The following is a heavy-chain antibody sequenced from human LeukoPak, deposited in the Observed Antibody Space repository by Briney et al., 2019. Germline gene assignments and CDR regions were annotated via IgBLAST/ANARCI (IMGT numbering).Heavy chain of an antibody. Sequence: GGSLRLSCSASGFTFSSYAMHWVRQAPGKGLEYVSAISSNGGSTYYADSVKCRFTISRDNSKNTLYLHMSSLRAEDTAVYYCVKMEPTMVFDRSGSETSNVYWGQGTLVTVSS. CDR2: ISSNGGST. D-gene: IGHD3-10*01. J-gene: IGHJ4*02. CDR3: VKMEPTMVFDRSGSETSNVY. V-gene: IGHV3-64D*06. CDR1: GFTFSSYA.